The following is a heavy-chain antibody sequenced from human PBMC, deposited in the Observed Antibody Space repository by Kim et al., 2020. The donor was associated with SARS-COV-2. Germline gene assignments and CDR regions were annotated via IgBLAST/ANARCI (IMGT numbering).Heavy chain of an antibody. D-gene: IGHD3-22*01. CDR2: IYHSGST. CDR3: ARDNDSSAPLYFDY. J-gene: IGHJ4*02. V-gene: IGHV4-31*03. Sequence: SETLSLTCTVSGYAMRIGGYCWSWIRQHPGKGLEWIGHIYHSGSTYYNPSLQSRVAISIDTSKNQLSLKLSSVTAADTALYYCARDNDSSAPLYFDYWGQGTLVTVSS. CDR1: GYAMRIGGYC.